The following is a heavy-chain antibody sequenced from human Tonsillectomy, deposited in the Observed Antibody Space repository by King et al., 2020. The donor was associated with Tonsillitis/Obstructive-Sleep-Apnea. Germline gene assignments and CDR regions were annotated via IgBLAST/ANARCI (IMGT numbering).Heavy chain of an antibody. CDR2: IYHSGGT. Sequence: VQLQESGPGLVQPSGTLSPTCAGSGGSISSNKWWGWVRQPPGKGLGGIGGIYHSGGTNYKPSLKSRVIISVDKSKNQFSLELSSVTAADMAVYYCARNGFYCKDVWGKGTTVTVSS. CDR3: ARNGFYCKDV. CDR1: GGSISSNKW. J-gene: IGHJ6*04. V-gene: IGHV4-4*02.